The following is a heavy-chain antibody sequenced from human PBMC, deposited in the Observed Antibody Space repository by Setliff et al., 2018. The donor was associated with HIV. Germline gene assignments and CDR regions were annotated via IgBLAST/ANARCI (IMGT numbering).Heavy chain of an antibody. CDR1: GDTFNSHA. CDR3: ARDSRDIVVVIAPEPEPYYYYGMDV. V-gene: IGHV1-69*13. CDR2: IIPIFGTP. J-gene: IGHJ6*04. Sequence: SVKVSCKASGDTFNSHAISWVRQAPGQGLEWMGGIIPIFGTPNYAQKFKGRLTITADESTSTAYMELSSLRSEDTAVYYCARDSRDIVVVIAPEPEPYYYYGMDVWGEGTTVTVSS. D-gene: IGHD2-15*01.